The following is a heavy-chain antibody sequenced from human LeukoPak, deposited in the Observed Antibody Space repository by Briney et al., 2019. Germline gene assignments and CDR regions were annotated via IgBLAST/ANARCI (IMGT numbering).Heavy chain of an antibody. CDR1: GFTFSSYA. D-gene: IGHD3-9*01. CDR2: ISYDGSNK. J-gene: IGHJ4*02. V-gene: IGHV3-30*04. CDR3: AKDSDYDILTGYSED. Sequence: GSLRLSCAASGFTFSSYAMHWVRQAPGKGLEWVAVISYDGSNKYYADSVKGRFTISRDNSKNTLYLQMNSLRAEDTAVYYCAKDSDYDILTGYSEDWGQGTLVTVSS.